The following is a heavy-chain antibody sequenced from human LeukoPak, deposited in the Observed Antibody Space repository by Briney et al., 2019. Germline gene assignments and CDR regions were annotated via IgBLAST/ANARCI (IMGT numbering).Heavy chain of an antibody. CDR1: GGTFSSYA. J-gene: IGHJ4*02. CDR2: IIPILGIA. CDR3: ARDPSGRGYRHLDN. Sequence: ASVEVSCKASGGTFSSYAISWVRQAPGQGLEWMGRIIPILGIANYAQKFQGRVTITADKSTSTAYMELSSLRSEDTAVYYCARDPSGRGYRHLDNWGQGILVTVSS. V-gene: IGHV1-69*04. D-gene: IGHD1-26*01.